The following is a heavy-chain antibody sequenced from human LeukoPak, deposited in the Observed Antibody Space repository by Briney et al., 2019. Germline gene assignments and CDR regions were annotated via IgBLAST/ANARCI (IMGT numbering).Heavy chain of an antibody. CDR1: GGSISSSSYY. CDR3: ATDDYYDSSGYFWGDAFDI. V-gene: IGHV4-39*07. CDR2: IYYSGST. J-gene: IGHJ3*02. D-gene: IGHD3-22*01. Sequence: ASETLSLTCTVSGGSISSSSYYWGWIRQPPGKGLEWIGSIYYSGSTYYNPSLKSRVTISVDTSKNQFSLKLSSVTAADTAVYYCATDDYYDSSGYFWGDAFDIWGQGTMVTVSS.